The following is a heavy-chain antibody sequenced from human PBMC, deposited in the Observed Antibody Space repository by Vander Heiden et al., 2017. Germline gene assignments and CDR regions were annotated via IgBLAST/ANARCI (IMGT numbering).Heavy chain of an antibody. CDR3: ACSTSYYYGMDV. V-gene: IGHV4-30-4*01. CDR1: CGSISSGDYY. J-gene: IGHJ6*02. CDR2: IYYSGST. Sequence: QVQLQESGPGLVKSSQTLSLPCTVSCGSISSGDYYWSWIRQPPGKGLEWIGYIYYSGSTYYNPSLKGRVTISVDTSKNQFSLKLSSVTAADTAVYYCACSTSYYYGMDVWGQGTTVTVSS. D-gene: IGHD2-2*01.